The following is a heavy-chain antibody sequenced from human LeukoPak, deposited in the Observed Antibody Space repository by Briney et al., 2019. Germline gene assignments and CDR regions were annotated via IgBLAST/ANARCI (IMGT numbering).Heavy chain of an antibody. D-gene: IGHD3-3*01. CDR2: IYHSGST. CDR1: GYSISSGYY. J-gene: IGHJ6*03. Sequence: PSETLSLTCAVSGYSISSGYYWGWIRQPPGKGLEWIGSIYHSGSTYYNPSLKSRVTISVDTSKNQFYLKLSSVTAADTAVYYCARGGYDFWSGYPTWAGDYYYYYMDVWGKGTTVTVSS. CDR3: ARGGYDFWSGYPTWAGDYYYYYMDV. V-gene: IGHV4-38-2*01.